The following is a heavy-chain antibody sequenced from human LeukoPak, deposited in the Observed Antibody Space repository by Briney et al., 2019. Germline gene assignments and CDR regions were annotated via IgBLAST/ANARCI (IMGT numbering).Heavy chain of an antibody. Sequence: PGGSLRHSCAASGFTFSTYARGWVRQAPGKGLEWVADISNTGTDTYYADSVKGRFTISRDNSKNTLYLQMNSLRVDDTAVYYCAKDTVTTSGYFDPWGQGTLVTVSS. J-gene: IGHJ5*02. CDR2: ISNTGTDT. CDR3: AKDTVTTSGYFDP. D-gene: IGHD4-17*01. CDR1: GFTFSTYA. V-gene: IGHV3-23*01.